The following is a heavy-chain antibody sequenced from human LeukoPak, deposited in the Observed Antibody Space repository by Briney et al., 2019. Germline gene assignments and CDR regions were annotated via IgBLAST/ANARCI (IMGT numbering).Heavy chain of an antibody. CDR1: GFTFSSYA. Sequence: GRSLRLSCAASGFTFSSYAMHWVRQAPGKGLEWVAVISYDGSNKYYADSVKGRFTISRDNSKNTLYLQMNSLRAEDTAVYYCARAETDYMDVWGKGTTVIVSS. D-gene: IGHD1-14*01. CDR3: ARAETDYMDV. J-gene: IGHJ6*03. CDR2: ISYDGSNK. V-gene: IGHV3-30*04.